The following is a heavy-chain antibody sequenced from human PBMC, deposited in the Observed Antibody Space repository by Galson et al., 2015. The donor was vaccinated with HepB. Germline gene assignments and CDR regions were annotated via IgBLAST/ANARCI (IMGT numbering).Heavy chain of an antibody. V-gene: IGHV1-8*01. D-gene: IGHD3-3*01. CDR2: MNPNSGNT. CDR3: ARGSRGFWSGYYVDFDY. Sequence: SCKASGYTFTSYDINWVRQATGQGLEWMGWMNPNSGNTGYAQKFQGRVTMTRNTSISTAYMELSSLRSEDTAVYYCARGSRGFWSGYYVDFDYWGQGTLVTVSS. J-gene: IGHJ4*02. CDR1: GYTFTSYD.